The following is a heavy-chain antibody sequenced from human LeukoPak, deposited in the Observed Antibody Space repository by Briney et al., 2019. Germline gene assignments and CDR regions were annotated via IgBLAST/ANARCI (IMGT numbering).Heavy chain of an antibody. Sequence: PGGSLRLSCAASGFTFSSYGMHWVRQAPGKGLEWVAFIRYDGSNKYYADSVKGRFTISRDNSKNTLYLQMNSLRAEDTAVYYCAKDALWFGELCYFDYWGQGTLVTVSS. D-gene: IGHD3-10*01. V-gene: IGHV3-30*02. CDR2: IRYDGSNK. CDR3: AKDALWFGELCYFDY. J-gene: IGHJ4*02. CDR1: GFTFSSYG.